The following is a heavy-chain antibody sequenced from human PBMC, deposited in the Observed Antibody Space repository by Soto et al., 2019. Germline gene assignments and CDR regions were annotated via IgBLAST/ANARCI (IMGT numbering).Heavy chain of an antibody. D-gene: IGHD5-18*01. J-gene: IGHJ6*03. Sequence: ASVKVSCKASGYTFTSYYMHCVRHAPGQGLEWMGIINPSGGSTSYAQKFQGRVTMTRDTSTSTVYMELSSLRSEDTAVYYCARGNKAIGDTNYYYYYMDVWGKGTTVTVSS. CDR1: GYTFTSYY. CDR2: INPSGGST. V-gene: IGHV1-46*03. CDR3: ARGNKAIGDTNYYYYYMDV.